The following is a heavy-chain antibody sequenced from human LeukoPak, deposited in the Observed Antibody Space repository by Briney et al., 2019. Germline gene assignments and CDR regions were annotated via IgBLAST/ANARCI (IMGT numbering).Heavy chain of an antibody. D-gene: IGHD2-2*01. CDR1: GYTFTGYY. V-gene: IGHV1-2*02. J-gene: IGHJ1*01. Sequence: ASVKVSCKASGYTFTGYYMHWVRQAPGQGLEGMGWINPNSCGTNYAQKFQGRVTITRNTSISTAYMEPSSLRSEDTAVYYCARTPSGYCSSTSCRTFQHWGQGTLVTVSS. CDR2: INPNSCGT. CDR3: ARTPSGYCSSTSCRTFQH.